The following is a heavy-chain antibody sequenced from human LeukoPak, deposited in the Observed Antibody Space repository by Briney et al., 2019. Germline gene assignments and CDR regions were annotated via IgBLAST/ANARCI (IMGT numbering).Heavy chain of an antibody. CDR1: GFTFSSYW. D-gene: IGHD3-16*01. CDR2: IKLDGTEK. V-gene: IGHV3-7*05. J-gene: IGHJ4*02. Sequence: GGSLRLSCAASGFTFSSYWMLWVRQAPGKGLEWVANIKLDGTEKYYVDSVKGRFTISRDNAKNSLYLQMNSLRAEDTAVYYCASDRFYFGVWGQGTLVTVSS. CDR3: ASDRFYFGV.